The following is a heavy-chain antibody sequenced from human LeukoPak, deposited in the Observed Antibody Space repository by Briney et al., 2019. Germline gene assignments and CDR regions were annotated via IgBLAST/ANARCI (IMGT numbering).Heavy chain of an antibody. J-gene: IGHJ3*01. D-gene: IGHD5-24*01. CDR3: AFHL. Sequence: GGSLRLSCTASGFTFSDYEMNWVRRAPGKGLEWVSDISDRGTTIFYADSVEVRFTISRHNFRRSLYREKCAGDGSGVELQSEAFHLWGQGTMVTVSS. CDR1: GFTFSDYE. V-gene: IGHV3-48*03. CDR2: ISDRGTTI.